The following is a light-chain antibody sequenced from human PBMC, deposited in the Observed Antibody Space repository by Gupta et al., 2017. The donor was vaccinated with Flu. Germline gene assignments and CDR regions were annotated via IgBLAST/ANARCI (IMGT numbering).Light chain of an antibody. CDR3: LRYYGGAQLKV. V-gene: IGLV7-43*01. CDR1: TGAVTSGYY. J-gene: IGLJ2*01. CDR2: SNS. Sequence: VTRTCASSTGAVTSGYYPNWFQQKPGQAPRVLIYSNSNKHSVTPARFSGSLLEGKAALTLSGVQPEDEAEYYCLRYYGGAQLKVFGGGTKLTVL.